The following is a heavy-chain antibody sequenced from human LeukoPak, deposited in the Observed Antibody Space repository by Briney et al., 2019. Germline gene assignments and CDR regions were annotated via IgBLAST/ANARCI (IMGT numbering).Heavy chain of an antibody. CDR2: IYSGGKV. CDR1: GFTVSSTY. V-gene: IGHV3-53*01. Sequence: GGSLRLSCAASGFTVSSTYMSWVRQAPGKGLEWVSVIYSGGKVYYIDSVKGRFTISRDTSKNTLYLQMNSLRVEDTAVYFCAGRHCSGGGCYFAGADPFDYWGQGALVTVSS. D-gene: IGHD2-15*01. CDR3: AGRHCSGGGCYFAGADPFDY. J-gene: IGHJ4*02.